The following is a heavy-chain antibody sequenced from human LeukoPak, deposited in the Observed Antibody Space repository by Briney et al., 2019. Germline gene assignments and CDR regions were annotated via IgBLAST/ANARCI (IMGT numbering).Heavy chain of an antibody. CDR2: INAGNGNT. CDR3: ARRDYGSAVMVYYFDY. Sequence: GASVKVSCKASGYTFTSYAMHWVRQAPGQRLEWMGWINAGNGNTKYSRKFQGRVTITRDTSASTAYMELSSLRSEDTAVYYCARRDYGSAVMVYYFDYWGQGTLVTVSS. V-gene: IGHV1-3*01. J-gene: IGHJ4*02. D-gene: IGHD3-10*01. CDR1: GYTFTSYA.